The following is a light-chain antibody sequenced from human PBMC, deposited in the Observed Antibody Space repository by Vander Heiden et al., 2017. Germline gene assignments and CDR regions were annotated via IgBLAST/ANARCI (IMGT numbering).Light chain of an antibody. J-gene: IGLJ2*01. V-gene: IGLV2-14*01. CDR2: EVS. CDR1: SSDVGGYNY. Sequence: QSALTQPASVSGSPGPSITISCTGTSSDVGGYNYVSWYQQHPGKAPKLMIYEVSNRPSGVSNRFSGSKSGNTASLTISGLQAEDEADYYCSSYTSSSTLVFGGGTKLT. CDR3: SSYTSSSTLV.